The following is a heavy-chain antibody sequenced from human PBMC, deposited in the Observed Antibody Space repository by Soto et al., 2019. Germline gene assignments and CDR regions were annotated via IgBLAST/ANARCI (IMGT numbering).Heavy chain of an antibody. Sequence: SSVQVSCKASGYPFTSYDMHWVRQAPGQGLAWMGIINPSDGSTNYAQKFQGRVTMTRDTSTSKVYMELSSLRSEDTAVYYCARDQGGYYERICDIPLWFLGYFDYSGQSTRVTVS. CDR2: INPSDGST. D-gene: IGHD3-22*01. CDR1: GYPFTSYD. CDR3: ARDQGGYYERICDIPLWFLGYFDY. V-gene: IGHV1-46*01. J-gene: IGHJ4*02.